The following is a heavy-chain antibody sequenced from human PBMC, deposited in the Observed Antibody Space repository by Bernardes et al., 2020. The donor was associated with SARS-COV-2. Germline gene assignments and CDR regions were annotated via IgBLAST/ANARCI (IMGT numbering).Heavy chain of an antibody. Sequence: SEPLSLTCAVYGGSFSGYYWSWIRQPPGKGLEWIGEINHSGSTNYNPSLKSRVTISVDTSKNQFSLKLSSVTAADTAVYYCGRRAAADYAYGMDVWGQGTTVTVSS. J-gene: IGHJ6*02. CDR1: GGSFSGYY. V-gene: IGHV4-34*01. CDR2: INHSGST. D-gene: IGHD6-13*01. CDR3: GRRAAADYAYGMDV.